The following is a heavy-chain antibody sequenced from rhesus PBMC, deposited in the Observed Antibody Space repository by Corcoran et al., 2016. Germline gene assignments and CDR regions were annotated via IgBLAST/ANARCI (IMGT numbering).Heavy chain of an antibody. CDR3: AKDAGFTGTYYFDY. J-gene: IGHJ4*01. Sequence: EVQVVESGGDLAKPGGSLRLSCTASGFTFSNYWMYWVRQAPGKGLEWISAINAAGRSTYYSDTVKGRFTISRENAKSILYLQMDSLRAEDTAVYYCAKDAGFTGTYYFDYWGQGVLVTVSS. CDR2: INAAGRST. CDR1: GFTFSNYW. V-gene: IGHV3-28*02. D-gene: IGHD1-26*01.